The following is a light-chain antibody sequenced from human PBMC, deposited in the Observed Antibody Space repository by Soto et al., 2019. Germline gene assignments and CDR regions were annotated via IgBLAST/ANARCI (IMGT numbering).Light chain of an antibody. CDR2: RVS. J-gene: IGKJ4*01. CDR1: QSLVHSDGNTY. V-gene: IGKV2-24*01. Sequence: EIVMTQSPLSSAVTLGQPASISCGSSQSLVHSDGNTYLSWLHVGPGQSPRPLIYRVSDRFPRVQDRFTGSGAETNFPLKISRVEAEDVGTYYCMQNTQFPLTFGGGTKVEI. CDR3: MQNTQFPLT.